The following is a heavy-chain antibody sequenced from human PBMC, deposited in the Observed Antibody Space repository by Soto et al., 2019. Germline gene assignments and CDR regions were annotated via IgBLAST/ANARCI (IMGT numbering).Heavy chain of an antibody. Sequence: GGSLRLSCAASGFTFSSYAMSWVRQAPGKGLEWVSAISGSGGSTYYADSVKGRFTISRDNSKNTLYLQMNSLRAEDTAVYYCAKLVVVVAATGHDAFDIWGQGTMVTVS. CDR2: ISGSGGST. D-gene: IGHD2-15*01. CDR1: GFTFSSYA. V-gene: IGHV3-23*01. CDR3: AKLVVVVAATGHDAFDI. J-gene: IGHJ3*02.